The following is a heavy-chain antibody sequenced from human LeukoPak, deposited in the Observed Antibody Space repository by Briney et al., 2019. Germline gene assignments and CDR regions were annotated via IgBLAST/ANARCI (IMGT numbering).Heavy chain of an antibody. Sequence: SETLSLTRTVSGGSFISGGYYWSWIRQHPGKGLEWIGYIYYSGSTYYNPSLKSRVTISVDTSKNQFSLNLSSVTAADTAVYYCARVGDYYDSSGLIDYWGQGTLVTVSS. CDR2: IYYSGST. D-gene: IGHD3-22*01. J-gene: IGHJ4*02. CDR1: GGSFISGGYY. CDR3: ARVGDYYDSSGLIDY. V-gene: IGHV4-31*03.